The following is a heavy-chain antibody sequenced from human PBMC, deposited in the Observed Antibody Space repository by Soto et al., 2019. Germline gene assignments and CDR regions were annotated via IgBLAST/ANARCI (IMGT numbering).Heavy chain of an antibody. CDR3: ARSYSSSWYARPYYYYGMDV. V-gene: IGHV4-59*01. CDR1: GGSISSYY. Sequence: SETLSLTCTVSGGSISSYYWSWIRQPPGKGLDWIGYIYYSGSTNYNPSLKSRVTISVDTSKNQFSLKLSSVTAADTAVYYCARSYSSSWYARPYYYYGMDVWGQGTTVTVSS. CDR2: IYYSGST. J-gene: IGHJ6*02. D-gene: IGHD6-13*01.